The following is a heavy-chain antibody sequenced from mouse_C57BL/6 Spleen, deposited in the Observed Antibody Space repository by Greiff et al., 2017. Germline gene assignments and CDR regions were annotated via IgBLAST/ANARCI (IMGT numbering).Heavy chain of an antibody. J-gene: IGHJ2*01. D-gene: IGHD2-12*01. V-gene: IGHV1-59*01. Sequence: VQLQQPGAELVRPGTSVKLSCKASGYTFTSYWMHWVKQRPGQGLEWIGMIDPSDSYTNYNQKFKGKATLTVDTSSSTAYMQLSSLTSEDSAVYYCARRTTPVDYWGQGTTLTVSS. CDR1: GYTFTSYW. CDR3: ARRTTPVDY. CDR2: IDPSDSYT.